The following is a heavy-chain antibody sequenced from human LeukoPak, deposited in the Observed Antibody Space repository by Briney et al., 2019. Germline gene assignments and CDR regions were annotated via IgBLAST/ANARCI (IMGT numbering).Heavy chain of an antibody. V-gene: IGHV4-4*07. Sequence: PSETLSLTCTVSGGSISSYYWSWVRQPAGKGLEWIGRIYTSGSTNYNPSLKSRVTTSVDTSKNQFSLKLSSVTAADTAVYYCARSIVVPAASFYMDVWGKGTTVTVSS. CDR3: ARSIVVPAASFYMDV. CDR2: IYTSGST. J-gene: IGHJ6*03. CDR1: GGSISSYY. D-gene: IGHD2-2*01.